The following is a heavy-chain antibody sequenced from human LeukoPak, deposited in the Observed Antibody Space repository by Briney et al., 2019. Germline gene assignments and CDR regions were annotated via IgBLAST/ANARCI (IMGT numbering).Heavy chain of an antibody. Sequence: SETLSLTCAVYGGSFSGYYWSWIRQPPGKGLEWIGEIDHSGSTNYNPSLKSRVTISVDTSKNQFSLKLSSVTAADTAVYYCARGKKHYYYMDVWGKGTTVTVSS. V-gene: IGHV4-34*01. CDR3: ARGKKHYYYMDV. CDR1: GGSFSGYY. CDR2: IDHSGST. J-gene: IGHJ6*03.